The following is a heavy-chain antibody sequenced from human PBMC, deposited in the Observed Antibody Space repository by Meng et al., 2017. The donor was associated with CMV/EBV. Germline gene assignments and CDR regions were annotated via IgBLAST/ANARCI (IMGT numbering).Heavy chain of an antibody. J-gene: IGHJ4*02. CDR2: ISAYNGNT. D-gene: IGHD5-12*01. V-gene: IGHV1-18*01. CDR3: ARGGASSGYDLIDY. CDR1: GYTFTSYG. Sequence: GRLVQSGAEVEKPGAAGKVSCKASGYTFTSYGISWVRQAPGQGLEWMGWISAYNGNTNYAQKLQGRVTMTTDTSTSTAYMELRSLRSDDTAVYYCARGGASSGYDLIDYWGQGTLVTVSS.